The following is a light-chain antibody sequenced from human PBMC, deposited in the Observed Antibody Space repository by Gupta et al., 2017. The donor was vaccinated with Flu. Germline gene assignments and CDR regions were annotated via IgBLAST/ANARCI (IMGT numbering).Light chain of an antibody. V-gene: IGKV3-11*01. CDR3: QQRNIWPIS. Sequence: EIVLTQSPATLSLSPGERATLSCRASQSVAGQLAWYQQKPGQPPRLLIYGVSNRATGIPVRFSGSGSGTXYTLTIXSLEPEDFAVYYCQQRNIWPISFGXGTKVEIK. CDR1: QSVAGQ. CDR2: GVS. J-gene: IGKJ4*01.